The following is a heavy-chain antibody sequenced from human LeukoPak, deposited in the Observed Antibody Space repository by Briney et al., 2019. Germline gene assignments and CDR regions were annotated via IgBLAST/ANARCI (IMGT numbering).Heavy chain of an antibody. CDR1: GFNFSDYY. V-gene: IGHV3-11*01. Sequence: GGSLRLSCAASGFNFSDYYMTWIRQAPGKGLGWLSYMCNNGSSAYYRDSARGGFTISRDNAKNALYLEINSLTVEDSAVYYCARQKRAFDYWGRGTLVTVST. J-gene: IGHJ4*02. CDR3: ARQKRAFDY. CDR2: MCNNGSSA.